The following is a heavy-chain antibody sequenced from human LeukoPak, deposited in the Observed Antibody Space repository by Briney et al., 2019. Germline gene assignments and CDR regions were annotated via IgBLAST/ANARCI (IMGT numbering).Heavy chain of an antibody. CDR3: ARDAGGTYYVDSWYFDL. Sequence: SETLSLTCTVSGGSISGYYWSWIRQPAGKGLEWLGRIYTSGTTNYNPSLTSRVTMSVDTSKNQFSLKVNSVTAADTAVYYCARDAGGTYYVDSWYFDLWGHGTLVTVSS. J-gene: IGHJ4*01. CDR2: IYTSGTT. V-gene: IGHV4-4*07. CDR1: GGSISGYY. D-gene: IGHD1-26*01.